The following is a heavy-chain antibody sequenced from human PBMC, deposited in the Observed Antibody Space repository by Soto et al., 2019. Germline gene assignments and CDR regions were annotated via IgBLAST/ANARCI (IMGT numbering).Heavy chain of an antibody. CDR2: INHSGST. CDR1: GWSFSGYY. J-gene: IGHJ3*02. Sequence: SETLSLTCAVYGWSFSGYYWSWIRQPPGKGLEWIGEINHSGSTNYNPSLKSRVTISVDTSKNQFSLKLSSVTAADTAVYYCAREGDYIWGSYRYFGSYAFDIWGQGTMVTVSS. D-gene: IGHD3-16*02. CDR3: AREGDYIWGSYRYFGSYAFDI. V-gene: IGHV4-34*01.